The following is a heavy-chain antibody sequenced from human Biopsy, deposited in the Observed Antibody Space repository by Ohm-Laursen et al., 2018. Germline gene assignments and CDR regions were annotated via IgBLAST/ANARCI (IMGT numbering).Heavy chain of an antibody. V-gene: IGHV4-59*01. J-gene: IGHJ2*01. CDR3: ARDRGYYSDRTVPGYFDL. D-gene: IGHD3-22*01. CDR1: GDSISSYY. Sequence: TLSLTCTASGDSISSYYWSWIRQPPGKGPEWIGYVYYTGSTDYNPSLQSRVTISVDTSKNHFSLRLRSVTPADTAIYYCARDRGYYSDRTVPGYFDLWGRGTLVTVSS. CDR2: VYYTGST.